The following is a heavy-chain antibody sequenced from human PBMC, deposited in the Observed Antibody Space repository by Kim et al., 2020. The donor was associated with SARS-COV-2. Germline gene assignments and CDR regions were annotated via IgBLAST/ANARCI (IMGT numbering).Heavy chain of an antibody. CDR1: GFTFSSYE. V-gene: IGHV3-48*03. CDR3: ARKPTRPPYDILTGYWNYYYYGMDV. Sequence: GGSLRLSCAASGFTFSSYEMNWVRQAPGKGLEWVSYISSSGSTIYYADSVKGRFTISRDNAKNSLYLQMNSLRAEDTAVYYCARKPTRPPYDILTGYWNYYYYGMDVWGQGTTVTVSS. D-gene: IGHD3-9*01. J-gene: IGHJ6*02. CDR2: ISSSGSTI.